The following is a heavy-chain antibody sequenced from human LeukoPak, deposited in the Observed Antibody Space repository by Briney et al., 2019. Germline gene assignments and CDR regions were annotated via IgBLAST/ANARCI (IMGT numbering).Heavy chain of an antibody. CDR3: VRDAKQYYDILTGYYNDAFDI. CDR2: ISSGSSYI. Sequence: PGGSLRLSCAASGFTFSSSSMNWVRQAPGKGLEWVSSISSGSSYIYYADSVKGRFTVSRDNAKHSLYLQMNSLRAEDTAVYYCVRDAKQYYDILTGYYNDAFDIWGQGTMVTVSS. CDR1: GFTFSSSS. V-gene: IGHV3-21*01. D-gene: IGHD3-9*01. J-gene: IGHJ3*02.